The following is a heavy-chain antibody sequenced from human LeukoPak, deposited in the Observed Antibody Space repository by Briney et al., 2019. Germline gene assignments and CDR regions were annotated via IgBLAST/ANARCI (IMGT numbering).Heavy chain of an antibody. D-gene: IGHD6-13*01. CDR3: ARIAAAGPIEY. Sequence: PGGSLRLSCAASGLTVINNYMSWVRQAPGKGLEWVSVIYSAVSTYYTDSVKGRFNISRDISKNTLYLQMNSLRAEDTAVYYCARIAAAGPIEYWGQGTLVTVPP. V-gene: IGHV3-66*01. CDR2: IYSAVST. J-gene: IGHJ4*02. CDR1: GLTVINNY.